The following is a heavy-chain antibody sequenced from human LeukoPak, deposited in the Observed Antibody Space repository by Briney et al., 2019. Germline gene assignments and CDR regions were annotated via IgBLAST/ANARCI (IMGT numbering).Heavy chain of an antibody. CDR2: IYYSGST. CDR1: GGSISSSSYY. V-gene: IGHV4-39*07. CDR3: ARGQDDFWSGYTIDY. D-gene: IGHD3-3*01. Sequence: PSETLSLTCTVSGGSISSSSYYWGWIRQPPGKGLEWIGSIYYSGSTYYNPSLKSRVTISVDTSKNQFSLKLSSVTAADTAVYYCARGQDDFWSGYTIDYWGQGTLVTVSS. J-gene: IGHJ4*02.